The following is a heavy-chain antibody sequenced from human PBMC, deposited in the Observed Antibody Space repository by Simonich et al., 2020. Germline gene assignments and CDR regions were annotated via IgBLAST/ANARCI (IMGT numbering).Heavy chain of an antibody. CDR1: GFTFSSYA. CDR2: KTDDGSNK. Sequence: QVQLVESGGGVVQPGRSLRLSCAASGFTFSSYAIHWVRQAPGKGQGWGAVKTDDGSNKYYEDTGKGGFTISRDNSKNTLYLQMNSLRAEDTAVYYCARELSKNGEAAAGYYFDYWGQGTLVTVSS. D-gene: IGHD6-13*01. J-gene: IGHJ4*02. V-gene: IGHV3-30*07. CDR3: ARELSKNGEAAAGYYFDY.